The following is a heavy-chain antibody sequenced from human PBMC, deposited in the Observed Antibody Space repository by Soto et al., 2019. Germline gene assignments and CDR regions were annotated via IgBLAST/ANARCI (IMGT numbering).Heavy chain of an antibody. CDR3: ASTSITMVRGVYWFDP. Sequence: SETLFLTCPGSGGSISSYYWSWIRQPPGKGLEWIGYIYYSGSTNYDPSLKSRVTISVDTSKNQFSLKLSSVTAADTAVYYCASTSITMVRGVYWFDPWGQGTLVTVS. D-gene: IGHD3-10*01. CDR1: GGSISSYY. CDR2: IYYSGST. V-gene: IGHV4-59*01. J-gene: IGHJ5*02.